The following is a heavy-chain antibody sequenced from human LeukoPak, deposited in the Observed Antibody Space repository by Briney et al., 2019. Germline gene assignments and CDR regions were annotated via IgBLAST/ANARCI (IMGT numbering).Heavy chain of an antibody. J-gene: IGHJ6*03. CDR1: GYTFTDYY. Sequence: ASVKVSCKASGYTFTDYYLHWVRQAPGQGLEWMGWINPNSGGTNYAQKFQGRFTMTRDTSISTAYMELSSLTSDGTAVFYCARDYRFGFPDYYMDVWGKGTTVTVSS. CDR2: INPNSGGT. V-gene: IGHV1-2*02. D-gene: IGHD5-18*01. CDR3: ARDYRFGFPDYYMDV.